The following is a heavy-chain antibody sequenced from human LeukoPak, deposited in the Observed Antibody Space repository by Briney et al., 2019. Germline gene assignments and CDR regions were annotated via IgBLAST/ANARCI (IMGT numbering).Heavy chain of an antibody. J-gene: IGHJ4*02. CDR2: INHSGST. CDR3: ARGHFHYDSSGSHVYFNY. CDR1: GGSFSGHH. V-gene: IGHV4-34*01. D-gene: IGHD3-22*01. Sequence: SETLSLTCAVYGGSFSGHHWSWIRQPPGKGLEWIGEINHSGSTNYNPSLKSRVTISVDTSKNQFSLKLNSVTAADTAVYYCARGHFHYDSSGSHVYFNYWGQGTLVTVSS.